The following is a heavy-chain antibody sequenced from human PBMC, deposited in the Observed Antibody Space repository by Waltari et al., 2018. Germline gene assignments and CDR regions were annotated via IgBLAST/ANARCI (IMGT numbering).Heavy chain of an antibody. Sequence: QVQLQESGPGLVKPSATLSLTCAVSADSMRHSYGTWIRQPPGKRLEWIGYISYSGTTNYNPSLKSRVTISLDTSKSQFSLRLSSVTAEDTAVYYCARLDMIGKTTFDIWGQGTMVTVSS. CDR1: ADSMRHSY. D-gene: IGHD3-22*01. CDR3: ARLDMIGKTTFDI. V-gene: IGHV4-59*08. J-gene: IGHJ3*02. CDR2: ISYSGTT.